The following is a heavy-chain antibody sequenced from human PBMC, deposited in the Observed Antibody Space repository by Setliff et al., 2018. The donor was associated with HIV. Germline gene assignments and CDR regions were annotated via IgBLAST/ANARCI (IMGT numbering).Heavy chain of an antibody. CDR1: GDIFSSYA. J-gene: IGHJ4*02. CDR2: ILPIFHTT. Sequence: SVKVSCKASGDIFSSYAISWVRQAPGQGLEWMGGILPIFHTTKYAQKFQGRVTITTDEFTTTAYMELSSLRSEDTAMYYCANMDLAMVTPGDDYWGQGTLVTVSS. V-gene: IGHV1-69*05. CDR3: ANMDLAMVTPGDDY. D-gene: IGHD5-18*01.